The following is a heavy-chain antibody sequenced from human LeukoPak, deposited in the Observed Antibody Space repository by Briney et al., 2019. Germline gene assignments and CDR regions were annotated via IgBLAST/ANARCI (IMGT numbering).Heavy chain of an antibody. CDR2: TIPIFGTA. Sequence: ASVKVSCKASGGTFSSYAINWVRQAPGQGLEWMGGTIPIFGTANYAQKCQGRVTITADESTSTAYMELSSLRSEDTAVYYCARDHSSGLYYFDYWGQGTLVTVSS. V-gene: IGHV1-69*01. CDR1: GGTFSSYA. J-gene: IGHJ4*02. D-gene: IGHD6-19*01. CDR3: ARDHSSGLYYFDY.